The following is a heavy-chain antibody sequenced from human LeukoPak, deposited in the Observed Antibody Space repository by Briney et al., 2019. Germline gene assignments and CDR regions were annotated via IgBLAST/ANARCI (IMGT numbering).Heavy chain of an antibody. CDR2: TYTGGNS. V-gene: IGHV3-53*01. CDR1: GFTVSSIH. Sequence: PGGSLRLSCAASGFTVSSIHMVWVRQAPGKGLEWVSVTYTGGNSYYADSVKGRFIISRDNAKNSLFLQMNSLRAEDTAVYYCARDSSTYAGPPDYWGQGTLVTVSS. J-gene: IGHJ4*02. D-gene: IGHD2-2*01. CDR3: ARDSSTYAGPPDY.